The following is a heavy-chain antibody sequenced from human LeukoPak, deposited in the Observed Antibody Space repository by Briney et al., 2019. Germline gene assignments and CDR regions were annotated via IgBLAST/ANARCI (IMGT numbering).Heavy chain of an antibody. D-gene: IGHD6-13*01. Sequence: PGGSLRLSCAASGFTFSSYSMNWVRQAPGKGLKWVSYISSSSSTIYYADSVKGRFTISRDNAKNSLYLQMNSLRAEDTAVYYCAREGIADYYYYMDVWGKGTTVTVSS. CDR2: ISSSSSTI. CDR3: AREGIADYYYYMDV. J-gene: IGHJ6*03. V-gene: IGHV3-48*01. CDR1: GFTFSSYS.